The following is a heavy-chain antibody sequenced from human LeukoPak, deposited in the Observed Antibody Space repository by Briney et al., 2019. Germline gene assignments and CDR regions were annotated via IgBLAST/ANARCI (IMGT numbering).Heavy chain of an antibody. CDR3: ASRQLVV. Sequence: SETLSLTCTVSGGSISTSNYYWGWIRQPPGKGLEWIGNIFYSGSTYYSPSLKSRVTISLDTSRNQFSLKLSSVTAADTAVYYCASRQLVVWGKGTTVTVSS. CDR1: GGSISTSNYY. CDR2: IFYSGST. D-gene: IGHD1-1*01. V-gene: IGHV4-39*07. J-gene: IGHJ6*04.